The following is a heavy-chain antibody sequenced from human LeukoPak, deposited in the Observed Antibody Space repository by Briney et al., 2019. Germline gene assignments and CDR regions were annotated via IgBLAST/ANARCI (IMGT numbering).Heavy chain of an antibody. CDR2: IYYSGGT. V-gene: IGHV4-31*03. Sequence: SETLSLTCTVSGGSISGSGYYWSWIRHHPGKCLEWIGYIYYSGGTYYNPTLRSRVTISVDTSKNQFSLNLSAVTAADTAVYYCATTYCTGGACSRRYFDNWGQGTLVTVSP. D-gene: IGHD2-8*02. CDR3: ATTYCTGGACSRRYFDN. CDR1: GGSISGSGYY. J-gene: IGHJ4*02.